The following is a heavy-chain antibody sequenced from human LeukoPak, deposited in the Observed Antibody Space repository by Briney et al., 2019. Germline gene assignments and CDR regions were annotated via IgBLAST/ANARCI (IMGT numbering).Heavy chain of an antibody. D-gene: IGHD5-18*01. CDR3: AREDTAMVYYFDY. V-gene: IGHV4-34*01. Sequence: PSETLSLTCAVYGGSFSGYYWSWIRQPPGKGLEWIGEINHSGSTNYNPSLKSRVTISVDTSKNQFSLKLGSVTAADTAVYYCAREDTAMVYYFDYWGQGTLVTVSS. CDR2: INHSGST. CDR1: GGSFSGYY. J-gene: IGHJ4*02.